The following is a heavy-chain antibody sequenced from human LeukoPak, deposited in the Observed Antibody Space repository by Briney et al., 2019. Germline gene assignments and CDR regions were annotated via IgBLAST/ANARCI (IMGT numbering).Heavy chain of an antibody. Sequence: ASVKVSCKASCYNFNNYFISWVRQAPGKGLEWVGWISPHSHTTHYAEKVQGKVTMTTDTPTTTVYMELRSLRSDDTAVYFCARGQSMYYWGQGTTVTVSS. D-gene: IGHD2-8*01. J-gene: IGHJ4*02. V-gene: IGHV1-18*01. CDR2: ISPHSHTT. CDR3: ARGQSMYY. CDR1: CYNFNNYF.